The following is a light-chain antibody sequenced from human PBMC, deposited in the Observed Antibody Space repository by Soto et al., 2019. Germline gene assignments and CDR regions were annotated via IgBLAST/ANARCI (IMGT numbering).Light chain of an antibody. CDR1: QSISTF. V-gene: IGKV1-39*01. CDR2: SAT. Sequence: DIQMTQSPSYLLASVGDRVTLTCRARQSISTFLNWYQQTTGKAPKLLIYSATSLETGVSSRFSAFASATYFTLTINNVQPEDAATYFCQQSHSTPLNFGGGTKLQIK. J-gene: IGKJ4*01. CDR3: QQSHSTPLN.